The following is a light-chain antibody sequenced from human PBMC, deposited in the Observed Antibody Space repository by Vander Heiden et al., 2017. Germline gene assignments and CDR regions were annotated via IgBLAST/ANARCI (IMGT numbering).Light chain of an antibody. J-gene: IGLJ3*02. V-gene: IGLV1-40*01. CDR1: SSNIGAGYG. Sequence: QSVLTQPPSASRAPGHTVTISCTGGSSNIGAGYGVNWYQQLPGTVPNFLIYADSNRPSGVPDRFSASKSGTSASPAITGLQAEDEADYYCQSYDSSLSAWVFGGGTKLTVL. CDR2: ADS. CDR3: QSYDSSLSAWV.